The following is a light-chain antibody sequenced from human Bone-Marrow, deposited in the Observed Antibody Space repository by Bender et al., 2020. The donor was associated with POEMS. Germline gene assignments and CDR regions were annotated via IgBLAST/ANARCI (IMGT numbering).Light chain of an antibody. J-gene: IGLJ2*01. Sequence: QSALTQPPSASGSPGHSVTISCTGTSRDIGNYDYVSWYQQHPGKAPKLMIYENTRRPSGISNRFSGSKSGNTASLTISGLRAEDEADYYCCSFAGNNNPGVFGGGTKLTVL. CDR3: CSFAGNNNPGV. V-gene: IGLV2-8*01. CDR1: SRDIGNYDY. CDR2: ENT.